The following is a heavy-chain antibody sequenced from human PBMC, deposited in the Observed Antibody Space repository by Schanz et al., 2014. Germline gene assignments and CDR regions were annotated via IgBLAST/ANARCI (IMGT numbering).Heavy chain of an antibody. D-gene: IGHD2-2*02. CDR2: IIPILGIA. CDR1: GGTFSSYT. V-gene: IGHV1-69*02. J-gene: IGHJ6*03. Sequence: QVQLVQSEAEVKKPGPSVKVSCKASGGTFSSYTISWVRQAPGQGLEWMGRIIPILGIANYAQNFQGRVTITADKSTSTAYMERTSLRSEDTAVYYCAGTYCSSTSCYTGYYYMDVWGKGTTVTVSS. CDR3: AGTYCSSTSCYTGYYYMDV.